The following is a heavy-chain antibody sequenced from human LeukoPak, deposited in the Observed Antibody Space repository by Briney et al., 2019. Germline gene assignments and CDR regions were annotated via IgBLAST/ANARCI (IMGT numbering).Heavy chain of an antibody. CDR2: INPSGGST. D-gene: IGHD6-13*01. V-gene: IGHV1-46*02. Sequence: ASVKVSCKASGYTFNTHYMHWVRQAPGQGLEWMGIINPSGGSTSYAQKFQGRVTMTRDTSTSTVYMELSSLRSEDTAVYYCARISKQYSSSWYSPVDYWGQGTLVTVSS. CDR3: ARISKQYSSSWYSPVDY. CDR1: GYTFNTHY. J-gene: IGHJ4*02.